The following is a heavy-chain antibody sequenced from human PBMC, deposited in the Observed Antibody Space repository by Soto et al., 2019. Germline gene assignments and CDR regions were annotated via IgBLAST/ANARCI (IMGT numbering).Heavy chain of an antibody. D-gene: IGHD3-3*01. J-gene: IGHJ6*02. CDR2: INPADSET. Sequence: GESLKISCKGSGYNFARNSIGWVRQMPGKGLEWMGLINPADSETTYSPSFQGQVTISADRSISTAYLQWSSLKASDTAMYYCARQASTIFGVVKDYYYYYGMDVWGQGTTVTVSS. CDR3: ARQASTIFGVVKDYYYYYGMDV. V-gene: IGHV5-51*01. CDR1: GYNFARNS.